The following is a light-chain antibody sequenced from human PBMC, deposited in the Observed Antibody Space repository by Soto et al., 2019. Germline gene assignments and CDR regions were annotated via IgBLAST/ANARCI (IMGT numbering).Light chain of an antibody. CDR3: SSDTSSSTLV. J-gene: IGLJ1*01. CDR2: EVS. CDR1: SSDVGGYNF. V-gene: IGLV2-14*01. Sequence: QSALTQPASVSGSPGQSITISCTGTSSDVGGYNFVSWYQQHPGKAPKLMIYEVSYRPSGISNRFSGSKSGNTASLTISGLQAEDEADYHCSSDTSSSTLVFGTGTKVTVL.